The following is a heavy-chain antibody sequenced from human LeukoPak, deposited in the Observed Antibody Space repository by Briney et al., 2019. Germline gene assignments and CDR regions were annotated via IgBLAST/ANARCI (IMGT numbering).Heavy chain of an antibody. CDR3: ARDRGYTYGHPLDY. J-gene: IGHJ4*02. CDR1: GFTVSNNY. V-gene: IGHV3-66*01. Sequence: GGSLRLSCAASGFTVSNNYMSWVRQAPGKGLEWVSVIYRVGSTYYADSVKGRFTISRDNSKNTLYLQMDSLRDEDTAVYYCARDRGYTYGHPLDYWGQGTLVTVSS. CDR2: IYRVGST. D-gene: IGHD5-18*01.